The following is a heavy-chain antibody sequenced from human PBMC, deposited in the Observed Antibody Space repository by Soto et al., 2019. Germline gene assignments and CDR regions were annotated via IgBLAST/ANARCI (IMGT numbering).Heavy chain of an antibody. Sequence: ASETLSLTCTVSGDSINSGGFYWSWIRQHPGKGLEWIGYISYSGTTYYNPSLKSRVTMSVDTSKNQFSLKLSSVTAADTAVYYCARDRGGYCSGGSCYSLAYWGQGTLVTVSS. D-gene: IGHD2-15*01. CDR3: ARDRGGYCSGGSCYSLAY. CDR1: GDSINSGGFY. J-gene: IGHJ4*02. V-gene: IGHV4-31*03. CDR2: ISYSGTT.